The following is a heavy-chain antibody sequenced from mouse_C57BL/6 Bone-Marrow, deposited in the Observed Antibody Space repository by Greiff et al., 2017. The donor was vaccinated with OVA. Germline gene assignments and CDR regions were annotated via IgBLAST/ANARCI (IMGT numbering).Heavy chain of an antibody. CDR2: ISDGGSYT. J-gene: IGHJ3*01. CDR3: ASSYSNLAWFAY. CDR1: GFTFSSYA. V-gene: IGHV5-4*03. D-gene: IGHD2-5*01. Sequence: EVNLVESGGGLVKPGGSLKLSCAASGFTFSSYAMSWVRQTPEKRLEWVATISDGGSYTYYPDNVKGRFTISRDNAKNNLYLQMSHLKSEDTAMYYCASSYSNLAWFAYWGQGTLVTVSA.